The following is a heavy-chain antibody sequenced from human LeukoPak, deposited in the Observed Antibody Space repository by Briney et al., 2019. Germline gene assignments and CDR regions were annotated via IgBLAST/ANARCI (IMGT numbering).Heavy chain of an antibody. CDR3: AKAIVGATPFFDY. Sequence: GGSLRLSCAASGFTFSSYATSWARQAPGKGLEWVSAISGSGGSTYYSDSVKGRFTISRDNSKNTLYLQMNSLRAEDTAVYYCAKAIVGATPFFDYWGQGTLVTVSS. J-gene: IGHJ4*02. D-gene: IGHD1-26*01. CDR2: ISGSGGST. CDR1: GFTFSSYA. V-gene: IGHV3-23*01.